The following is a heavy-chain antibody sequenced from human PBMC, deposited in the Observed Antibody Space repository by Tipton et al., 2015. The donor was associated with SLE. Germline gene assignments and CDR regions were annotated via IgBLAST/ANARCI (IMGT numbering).Heavy chain of an antibody. Sequence: SLRLSCAASGFTFSSYEMNWVRQAPGKGLEWVSYISSSGTTMYYADSVKGRFTISRDNAKNSLYLQMNSLRVEDTAVYYCAREHRGFNPWGQGTLVTVTS. V-gene: IGHV3-48*03. CDR1: GFTFSSYE. CDR3: AREHRGFNP. J-gene: IGHJ5*02. CDR2: ISSSGTTM.